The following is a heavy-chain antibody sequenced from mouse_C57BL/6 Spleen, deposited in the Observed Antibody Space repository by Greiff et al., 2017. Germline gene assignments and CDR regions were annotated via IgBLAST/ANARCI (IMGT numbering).Heavy chain of an antibody. Sequence: QVQLQQPGAELVMPGASVKLSCKASGYTFTSYWMHWVKQRPGQGLEWIGEIDPSDSYTNYNQKFKSKSTLTVDKSSSTAYMQLSSLTSEDSAVYYCARANDGYYPAYWGQGTLVTVSA. CDR1: GYTFTSYW. V-gene: IGHV1-69*01. D-gene: IGHD2-3*01. CDR3: ARANDGYYPAY. J-gene: IGHJ3*01. CDR2: IDPSDSYT.